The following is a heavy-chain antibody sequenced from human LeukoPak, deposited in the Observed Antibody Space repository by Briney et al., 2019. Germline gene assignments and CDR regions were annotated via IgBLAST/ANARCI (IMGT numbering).Heavy chain of an antibody. D-gene: IGHD2-2*01. Sequence: GGSLRLSCAASGFTFSSYAMSWVRQAPGKGLEWVSAISGSGGSTYYAASVKGRFTISRDNSKNTLYLQMNSLRAEDTAVYYCAKDPAAWSSAAIWFDPWGQGTLVTVSS. V-gene: IGHV3-23*01. CDR3: AKDPAAWSSAAIWFDP. CDR1: GFTFSSYA. J-gene: IGHJ5*02. CDR2: ISGSGGST.